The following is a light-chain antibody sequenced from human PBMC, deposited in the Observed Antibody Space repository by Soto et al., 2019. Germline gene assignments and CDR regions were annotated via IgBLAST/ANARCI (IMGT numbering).Light chain of an antibody. CDR2: DAS. CDR3: QRYNGY. CDR1: QTIMTY. Sequence: DIQMTQSPSTLSASVGDRVTITCRASQTIMTYLNWYQLKPGKPPRLLIYDASTLESGVPSRFSGSGSGAEFTLTISSLQPDDFATYYCQRYNGYFGQGTKVDI. V-gene: IGKV1-5*01. J-gene: IGKJ2*01.